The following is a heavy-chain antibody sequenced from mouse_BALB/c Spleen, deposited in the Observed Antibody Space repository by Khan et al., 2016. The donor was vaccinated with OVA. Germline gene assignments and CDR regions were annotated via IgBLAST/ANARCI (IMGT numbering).Heavy chain of an antibody. J-gene: IGHJ4*01. CDR3: ARSNYYGSSLYALDY. CDR1: GYTFTSYW. V-gene: IGHV1S41*01. CDR2: VAPGSGSS. D-gene: IGHD1-1*01. Sequence: DLVKPGASVKLSCKASGYTFTSYWINWIKERPGQGLEWIGRVAPGSGSSSYNEMFTAKAIMTIDTSSRSANIQIRSLSSEDSAVYFCARSNYYGSSLYALDYWGQGTSVTVSS.